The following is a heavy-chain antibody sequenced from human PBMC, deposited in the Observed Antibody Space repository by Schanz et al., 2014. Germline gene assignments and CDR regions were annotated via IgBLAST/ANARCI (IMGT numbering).Heavy chain of an antibody. CDR3: ARVVVPSHAFDF. V-gene: IGHV3-30*04. CDR2: ISYDGLNK. CDR1: GFTFSSSP. Sequence: LLVESGGGVVQPGRSLRLTCAASGFTFSSSPMHWVRQAPGKGLEWVADISYDGLNKNYADSVKGRFTISRDKSKNTLSLQMNRLRAEDTAVYYCARVVVPSHAFDFWGQGTMVTVSS. J-gene: IGHJ3*01. D-gene: IGHD2-15*01.